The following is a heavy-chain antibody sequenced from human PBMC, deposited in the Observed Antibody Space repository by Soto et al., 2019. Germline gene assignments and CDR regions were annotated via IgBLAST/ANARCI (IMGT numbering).Heavy chain of an antibody. D-gene: IGHD3-16*01. CDR2: IIPIFGTA. V-gene: IGHV1-69*13. Sequence: SVKVSCKASGGTFSSYAISWVRQAPGQGLEWMGGIIPIFGTANYAQKFQGRVTITADESTSTAYMELSSLRSEDTAVYYCSRPFSTPNYYYYGMDVWGQGTTVTVSS. CDR1: GGTFSSYA. J-gene: IGHJ6*02. CDR3: SRPFSTPNYYYYGMDV.